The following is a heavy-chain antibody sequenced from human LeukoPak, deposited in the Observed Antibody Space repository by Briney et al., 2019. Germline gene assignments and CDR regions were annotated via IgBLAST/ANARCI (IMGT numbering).Heavy chain of an antibody. Sequence: PSETLSLTCTVSSGSFSSGGYYWSWIRQHPGKGLEWIGNIYHTGDTLYNPSLQSRFIISVDTSKNQFSLKVSSVTAADTAIYYCARRNDPWSGPRNWFDPWGQGILVTVSS. CDR3: ARRNDPWSGPRNWFDP. CDR2: IYHTGDT. CDR1: SGSFSSGGYY. J-gene: IGHJ5*02. D-gene: IGHD3-3*01. V-gene: IGHV4-31*03.